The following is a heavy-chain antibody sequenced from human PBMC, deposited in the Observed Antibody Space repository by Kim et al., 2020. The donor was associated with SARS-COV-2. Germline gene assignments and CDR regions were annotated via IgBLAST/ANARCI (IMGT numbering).Heavy chain of an antibody. J-gene: IGHJ6*01. V-gene: IGHV4-39*01. CDR3: ARHQRYSLGGFGACYY. D-gene: IGHD6-13*01. CDR2: AYYIGNT. Sequence: SETLSLTCTVSGGSLSSSSYYWGWIRQPPGKGLEWIGTAYYIGNTYYNPSLKSRVTISVDTSKNQFSLKLVSLTAADTAVYYCARHQRYSLGGFGACYY. CDR1: GGSLSSSSYY.